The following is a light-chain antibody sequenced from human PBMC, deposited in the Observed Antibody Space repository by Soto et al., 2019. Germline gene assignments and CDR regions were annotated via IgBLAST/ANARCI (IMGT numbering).Light chain of an antibody. CDR2: DAS. CDR1: QSVGGY. Sequence: EIVLTQSPATLSLSPGERATLSCRASQSVGGYLDWYQQKPCQAPRLLIYDASNRASGIPARFSGSGSGTDFTLTISSLVPEDLAVYYCHQRSNWPPLTFGGGNKVEIK. V-gene: IGKV3-11*01. CDR3: HQRSNWPPLT. J-gene: IGKJ4*01.